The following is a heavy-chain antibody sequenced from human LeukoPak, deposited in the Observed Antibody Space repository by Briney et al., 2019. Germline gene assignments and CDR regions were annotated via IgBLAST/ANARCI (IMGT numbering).Heavy chain of an antibody. Sequence: GGSLRLSCAASGFTFSSYSMNWVRQAPGKGLEWVSSIKSSGGSTYYADSVKGRFTISRDNSKNTLYLQMNSLRAEDTAVYYCAKGGSEYTNHYFGYWGQGTLVTVSS. J-gene: IGHJ4*02. CDR2: IKSSGGST. D-gene: IGHD1-14*01. CDR1: GFTFSSYS. V-gene: IGHV3-23*01. CDR3: AKGGSEYTNHYFGY.